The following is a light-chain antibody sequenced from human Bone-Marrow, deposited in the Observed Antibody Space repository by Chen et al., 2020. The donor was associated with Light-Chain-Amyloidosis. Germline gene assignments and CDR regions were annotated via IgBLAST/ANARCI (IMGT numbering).Light chain of an antibody. Sequence: SYELTHPPSVSVSPGQTARITCSGDDLPTKYAYWYQQKPGQAPVLVIHRDTGRPSGISERFSGSSSGTTATLTSSGVQAEDEADYHCQSADSSGTYEVIFGGGTKLTVL. CDR1: DLPTKY. J-gene: IGLJ2*01. CDR2: RDT. V-gene: IGLV3-25*03. CDR3: QSADSSGTYEVI.